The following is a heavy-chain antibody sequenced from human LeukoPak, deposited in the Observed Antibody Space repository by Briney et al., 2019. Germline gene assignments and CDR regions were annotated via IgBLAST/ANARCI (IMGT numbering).Heavy chain of an antibody. D-gene: IGHD4-11*01. J-gene: IGHJ4*02. V-gene: IGHV1-18*01. Sequence: ASVKVSCKASGYTFTRYGISWVRQAPGQGLEWMGWISAYNGATNYAQKLQDRVTMTTDTSTSTAYMELRSLRSDDTAVYYCARGEAYSNYEDYWGQGTLVTGSS. CDR2: ISAYNGAT. CDR3: ARGEAYSNYEDY. CDR1: GYTFTRYG.